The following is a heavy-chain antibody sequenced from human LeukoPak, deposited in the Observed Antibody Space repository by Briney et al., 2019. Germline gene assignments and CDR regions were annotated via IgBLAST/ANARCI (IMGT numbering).Heavy chain of an antibody. CDR3: ARARTYYDYVWGSYRLDY. D-gene: IGHD3-16*02. J-gene: IGHJ4*02. CDR2: ISYDGSNK. CDR1: GFTFSSYG. V-gene: IGHV3-30*03. Sequence: LPGRSLRLSCAASGFTFSSYGMHWVRQAPGKGLEWVAVISYDGSNKYYADSVKGRFTISRDNSKNTLYLQMNSLRAEDTAVYYCARARTYYDYVWGSYRLDYWGQGTLVTVSS.